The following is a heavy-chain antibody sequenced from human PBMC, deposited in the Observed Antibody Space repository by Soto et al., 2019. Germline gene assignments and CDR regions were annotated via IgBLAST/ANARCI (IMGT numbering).Heavy chain of an antibody. CDR3: ARIGKFLTGYYDAFDI. V-gene: IGHV3-33*01. J-gene: IGHJ3*02. CDR1: GFTFSSYG. Sequence: GGSLRLSCAASGFTFSSYGMHWVRQAPGKGLEWVAVIWYDGSNKYYADSVKGRFTISRDNSKNTLYLQMNSLRAEDTAVYYCARIGKFLTGYYDAFDIWGQGTMVTVSS. D-gene: IGHD3-9*01. CDR2: IWYDGSNK.